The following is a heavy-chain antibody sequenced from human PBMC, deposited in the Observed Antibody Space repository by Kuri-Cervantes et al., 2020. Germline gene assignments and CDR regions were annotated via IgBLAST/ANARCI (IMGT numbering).Heavy chain of an antibody. CDR2: ISGSGGST. Sequence: GGSLRLSCAASGFTFSSYAMSWVRQAPGKGLEWVSAISGSGGSTYYADSVKGRFTISRDNSKNTLYLQMSSLRVEDTALYYCAKGGNNGGYWGQGTLVTVSS. CDR3: AKGGNNGGY. D-gene: IGHD1-14*01. V-gene: IGHV3-23*01. CDR1: GFTFSSYA. J-gene: IGHJ4*02.